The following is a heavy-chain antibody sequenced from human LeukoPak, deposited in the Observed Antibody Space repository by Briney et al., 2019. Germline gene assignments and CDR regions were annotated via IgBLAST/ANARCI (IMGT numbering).Heavy chain of an antibody. D-gene: IGHD6-19*01. V-gene: IGHV4-61*02. Sequence: KPSETLSLTCTVSGGSISSGSYYWSWIRQPAGKGLEWIGRIYTSGSTNYNPSLKSRVTISVDTSKNQFSLKLSSVTAADTAVYYCARATDSSGWYNPFHYYYMDVWGKGTTVTVSS. CDR1: GGSISSGSYY. CDR2: IYTSGST. CDR3: ARATDSSGWYNPFHYYYMDV. J-gene: IGHJ6*03.